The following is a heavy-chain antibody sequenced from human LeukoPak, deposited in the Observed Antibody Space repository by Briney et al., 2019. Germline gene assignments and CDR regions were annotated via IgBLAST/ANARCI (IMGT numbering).Heavy chain of an antibody. J-gene: IGHJ4*02. D-gene: IGHD4-17*01. Sequence: GGSLRLSCAASGFTFSSYSMNWVRQAPGKGLEWVSSISSSSSYIYYADSVKGRFTISRDNAKNSLYLRMNSLRAEDTAVYYCARVAYGDPEYFDYWGQGTLVTVSS. V-gene: IGHV3-21*01. CDR2: ISSSSSYI. CDR1: GFTFSSYS. CDR3: ARVAYGDPEYFDY.